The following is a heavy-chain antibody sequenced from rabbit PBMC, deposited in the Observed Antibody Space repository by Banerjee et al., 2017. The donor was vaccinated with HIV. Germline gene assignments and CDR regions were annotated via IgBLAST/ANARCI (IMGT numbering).Heavy chain of an antibody. V-gene: IGHV1S45*01. J-gene: IGHJ4*01. D-gene: IGHD1-1*01. Sequence: QEQLEESGGGLVTPGGTLTLTCTASGFTISSSYYMDWVRQAPGKGLEWIGAIYAGSSGSTYYASWAKGRFTISKTSSTTVTLQMTSLTVADTATYFCGSDSSGYVHFNLWGPGTLVTVS. CDR2: IYAGSSGST. CDR3: GSDSSGYVHFNL. CDR1: GFTISSSYY.